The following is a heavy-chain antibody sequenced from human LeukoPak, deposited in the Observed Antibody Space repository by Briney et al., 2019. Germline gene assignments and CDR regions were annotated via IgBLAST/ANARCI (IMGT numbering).Heavy chain of an antibody. CDR3: ARAEVRGVIYDY. CDR1: GYTFTSYA. J-gene: IGHJ4*02. V-gene: IGHV1-3*01. Sequence: ASVEVSCKASGYTFTSYAMHWVRQAPGQRLEWMGWINAGNGNTKYSQKFQGRVTITRDTSASTAYMELSSLRSEDTAVYYCARAEVRGVIYDYWGQGTLVTVSS. CDR2: INAGNGNT. D-gene: IGHD3-10*01.